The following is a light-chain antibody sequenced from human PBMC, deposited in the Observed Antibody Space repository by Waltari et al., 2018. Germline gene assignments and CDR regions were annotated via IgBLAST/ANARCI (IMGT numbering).Light chain of an antibody. CDR1: KLGNKY. J-gene: IGLJ1*01. V-gene: IGLV3-1*01. CDR3: QAWDSNTAHYV. Sequence: SSELTQPPSVSVSPGQTASVTCSGDKLGNKYASWYQQKPGQSPVLVIYQDTKRPSGIPARFSGSNSGNTATLTITGTQALDEADYYCQAWDSNTAHYVFGTGTKVTVL. CDR2: QDT.